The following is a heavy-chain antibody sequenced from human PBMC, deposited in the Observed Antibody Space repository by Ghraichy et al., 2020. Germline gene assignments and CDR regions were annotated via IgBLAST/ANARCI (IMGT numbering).Heavy chain of an antibody. CDR3: AKKAAQSDYFYYYMDV. V-gene: IGHV3-23*01. J-gene: IGHJ6*03. CDR1: GFTFSSYA. Sequence: GGSLRLSCAASGFTFSSYAMSWVRQAPGKGLEWVSAISGRGGSTFYADSVKDRFTISRDNSKNTLYLQMNSLRAEDTAVYYCAKKAAQSDYFYYYMDVWGKGTTVTVSS. CDR2: ISGRGGST. D-gene: IGHD6-6*01.